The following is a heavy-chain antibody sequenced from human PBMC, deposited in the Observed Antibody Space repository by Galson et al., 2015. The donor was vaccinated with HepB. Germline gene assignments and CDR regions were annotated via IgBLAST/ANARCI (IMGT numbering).Heavy chain of an antibody. CDR3: ANTPCSGGSCYLRNAFDI. D-gene: IGHD2-15*01. CDR2: ISYDGSNK. J-gene: IGHJ3*02. CDR1: GFTFSSYG. V-gene: IGHV3-30*18. Sequence: LRLSCAASGFTFSSYGMHWVRQAPGKGLEWVAVISYDGSNKYYADSVKGRFTISRDNSKNTLYLQMNSLRAEDTAVYYCANTPCSGGSCYLRNAFDIWGQGTMVTVSS.